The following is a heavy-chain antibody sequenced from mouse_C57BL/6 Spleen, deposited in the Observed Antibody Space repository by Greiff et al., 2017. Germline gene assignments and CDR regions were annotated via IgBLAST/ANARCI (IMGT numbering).Heavy chain of an antibody. CDR2: ISSGGSYT. CDR3: GREGPGY. J-gene: IGHJ2*01. CDR1: GFTFSSYG. V-gene: IGHV5-6*02. Sequence: DVMLVESGGDLVKPGGSLKLSCAASGFTFSSYGMSWVRQTPDKRLEWVATISSGGSYTYYPDSVKGRFTISRDNAKNTLYLQMSSLKSEDTAMYYCGREGPGYWGQGTTLTVSS.